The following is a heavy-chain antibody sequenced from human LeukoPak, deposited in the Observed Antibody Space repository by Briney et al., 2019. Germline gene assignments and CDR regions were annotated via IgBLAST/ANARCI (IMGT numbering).Heavy chain of an antibody. J-gene: IGHJ4*02. D-gene: IGHD3-22*01. CDR2: ISYDGSNK. Sequence: GGSLRLSCAASGFTFSSYGMHWVRQAPGKGLEWVAVISYDGSNKYYADSVKGRFTISRDNPKNTLYLQMNSLRAEDTAVYYCAKGGYDSSGYYFDYWGQGTLVTVSS. CDR3: AKGGYDSSGYYFDY. V-gene: IGHV3-30*18. CDR1: GFTFSSYG.